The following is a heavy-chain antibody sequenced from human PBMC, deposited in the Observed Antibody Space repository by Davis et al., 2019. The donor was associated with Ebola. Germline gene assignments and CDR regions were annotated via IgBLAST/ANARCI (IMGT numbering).Heavy chain of an antibody. Sequence: GESLKISCAASGFTFSSYSMNWVRQAPGKGLEWVSYISSSSSTIYYADSVKGRFTISRDNAKNSLYLQMNSLRADDTAVYYCAREGLLWFGELLYRSVAFDIWGQGTMVTVSS. D-gene: IGHD3-10*01. V-gene: IGHV3-48*04. CDR2: ISSSSSTI. J-gene: IGHJ3*02. CDR3: AREGLLWFGELLYRSVAFDI. CDR1: GFTFSSYS.